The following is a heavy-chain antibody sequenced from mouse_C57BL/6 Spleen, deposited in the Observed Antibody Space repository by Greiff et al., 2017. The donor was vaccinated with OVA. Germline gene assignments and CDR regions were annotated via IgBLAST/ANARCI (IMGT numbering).Heavy chain of an antibody. CDR1: GYTFTDYY. J-gene: IGHJ4*01. V-gene: IGHV1-18*01. CDR3: ARKVTTIVEAMDY. CDR2: INPNNGGT. D-gene: IGHD1-1*01. Sequence: EVQLQQPGPELVKPGASVKIPCKASGYTFTDYYMDWVKQSPGKGLEWIGNINPNNGGTIYNQKFKGKATLTVDKSSSTAYMELRSLTSEDTAVYYCARKVTTIVEAMDYWGQGTSVTVSS.